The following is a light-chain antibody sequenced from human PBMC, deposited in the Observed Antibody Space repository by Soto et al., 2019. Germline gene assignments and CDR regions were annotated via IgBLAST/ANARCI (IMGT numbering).Light chain of an antibody. J-gene: IGKJ5*01. CDR1: PSDSKRF. CDR2: GAS. CDR3: QQYGSSPYT. Sequence: IVLTQFPGSLCLSPGGRATPSSRASPSDSKRFLAWYQQKPGQAPRLLMYGASNRATGVPDRFSGSGSGTDFTLTISRLEAEDVAVYYCQQYGSSPYTFGLGTRLEIK. V-gene: IGKV3-20*01.